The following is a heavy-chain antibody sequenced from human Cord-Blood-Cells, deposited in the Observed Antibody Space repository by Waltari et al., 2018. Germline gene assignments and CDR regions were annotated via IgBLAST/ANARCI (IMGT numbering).Heavy chain of an antibody. CDR2: IYYSVST. CDR3: ARTGEGGEGVFDY. V-gene: IGHV4-31*01. J-gene: IGHJ4*02. D-gene: IGHD7-27*01. Sequence: QVQLQESGPGLVKPSQTLSLPCTVSGGSISSGGYYWSWIRQHPGKGLEWFGYIYYSVSTYYTPSLKSLVIILLDTSKIQFSLKLSSVAAADPAVYFGARTGEGGEGVFDYWGQGTLVTVSS. CDR1: GGSISSGGYY.